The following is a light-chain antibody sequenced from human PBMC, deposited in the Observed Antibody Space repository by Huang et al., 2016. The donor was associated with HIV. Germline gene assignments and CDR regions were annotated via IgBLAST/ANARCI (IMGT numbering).Light chain of an antibody. CDR1: QGISSA. Sequence: AIQLTQSPSSLSASVGDRVTITCRASQGISSALAWDQQKPGKAPKLLIYDASSLESGVPSRFSVSGSGTDFTLTISSLQPEDFATYYCQQFNNYLTFGQGTRLEIK. CDR2: DAS. J-gene: IGKJ5*01. V-gene: IGKV1D-13*01. CDR3: QQFNNYLT.